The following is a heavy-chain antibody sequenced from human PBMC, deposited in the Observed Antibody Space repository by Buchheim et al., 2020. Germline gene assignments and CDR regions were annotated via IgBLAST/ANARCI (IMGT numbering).Heavy chain of an antibody. Sequence: QVRLVESGGGVVQPGRSLRLSCAASGFTFSSYGMHWVRQAPGKGLEWVAVISYDGSDKYYADSVKGRFTISRDNSKNTLYLQMNSLRADDTAVYYCAKDINKYSYDSSGYYYSEYFQHWGQGTL. CDR2: ISYDGSDK. D-gene: IGHD3-22*01. CDR1: GFTFSSYG. CDR3: AKDINKYSYDSSGYYYSEYFQH. V-gene: IGHV3-30*18. J-gene: IGHJ1*01.